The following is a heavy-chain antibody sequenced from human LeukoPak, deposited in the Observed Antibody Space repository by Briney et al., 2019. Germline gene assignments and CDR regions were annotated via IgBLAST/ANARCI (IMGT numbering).Heavy chain of an antibody. CDR1: GYTFTNYG. J-gene: IGHJ6*03. CDR2: ISAYNGNT. D-gene: IGHD2-15*01. Sequence: VASVTVSCKASGYTFTNYGVSWVRQAPGQGLEWMGWISAYNGNTNYAQKFQDRVTMTTDTSTSTAYMELRSLRSDDTAVYYCARAGWYYYMDVWGKGTTVTVSS. V-gene: IGHV1-18*01. CDR3: ARAGWYYYMDV.